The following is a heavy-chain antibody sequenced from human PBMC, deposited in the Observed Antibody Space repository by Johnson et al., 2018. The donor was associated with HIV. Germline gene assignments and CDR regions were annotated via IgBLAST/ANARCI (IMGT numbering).Heavy chain of an antibody. Sequence: QVQLVESGGGVVQPGKSLRLSCAASGFTFSTYGMHLVRQAPGKGLEWVAVIWYDGSNKYYADSVQGRFTISRDNSKNTLYLQMNSLRAEDTAVYYCAKTWDDYDDAFDIWGQGTMVTVSS. D-gene: IGHD4/OR15-4a*01. CDR1: GFTFSTYG. CDR3: AKTWDDYDDAFDI. J-gene: IGHJ3*02. V-gene: IGHV3-33*06. CDR2: IWYDGSNK.